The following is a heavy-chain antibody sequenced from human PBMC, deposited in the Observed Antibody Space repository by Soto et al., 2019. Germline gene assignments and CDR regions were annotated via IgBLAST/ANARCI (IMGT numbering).Heavy chain of an antibody. CDR2: ISWDGGST. CDR1: GFTFDDYT. Sequence: PGGSLRLSCAASGFTFDDYTMHWVRHAPGKGLEWVSLISWDGGSTYYADSVKGRFTISRDNSKNSLYLQMNSLRTEDTALYYCAKPHYYYYGMDVWGQGTTVTVSS. CDR3: AKPHYYYYGMDV. V-gene: IGHV3-43*01. J-gene: IGHJ6*02.